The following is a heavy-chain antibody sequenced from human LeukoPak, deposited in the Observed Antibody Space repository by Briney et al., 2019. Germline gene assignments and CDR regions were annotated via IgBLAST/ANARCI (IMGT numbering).Heavy chain of an antibody. D-gene: IGHD6-19*01. CDR3: ARLPAVAGPTFYYYMDV. CDR1: GYTLTTHW. V-gene: IGHV5-51*01. CDR2: IYPIDSDT. J-gene: IGHJ6*03. Sequence: GESLKISCKASGYTLTTHWIVWLRHMPGKGLEWMGVIYPIDSDTKYSPSFQGQVTISADKSISTAYLQWSSLKASDTAMYYCARLPAVAGPTFYYYMDVWGTGTTVIVSS.